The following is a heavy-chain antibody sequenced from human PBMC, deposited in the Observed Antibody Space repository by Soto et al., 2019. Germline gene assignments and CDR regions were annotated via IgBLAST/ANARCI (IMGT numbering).Heavy chain of an antibody. CDR3: AIDAKDSSSWTY. Sequence: QVQLVQSGAAVKKPGSSVKVSCKASGGTFSSYAISWVRQAPGQGLEWMGGIIPIFGTANYAQKFQGRVTITADKATSTAYMELSRLRSEDTDVYYCAIDAKDSSSWTYWGKGTLVTVSS. D-gene: IGHD6-13*01. CDR1: GGTFSSYA. V-gene: IGHV1-69*06. J-gene: IGHJ4*02. CDR2: IIPIFGTA.